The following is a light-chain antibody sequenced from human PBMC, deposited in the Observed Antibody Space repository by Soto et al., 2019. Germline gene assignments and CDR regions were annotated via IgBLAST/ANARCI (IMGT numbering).Light chain of an antibody. CDR1: SSHVGGYDY. CDR2: EVT. Sequence: QSALTQPPSASGSPGQSVTISCTGTSSHVGGYDYVSWYQQQSGEAPKLIIYEVTNRPSGVPDRFSGSKSGNTASLTDSGLQAEDEADYYCSSYAGINNMIFGAGTQLIVL. CDR3: SSYAGINNMI. J-gene: IGLJ2*01. V-gene: IGLV2-8*01.